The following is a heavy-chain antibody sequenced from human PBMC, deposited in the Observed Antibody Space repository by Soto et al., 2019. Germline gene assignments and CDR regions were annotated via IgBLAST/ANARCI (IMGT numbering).Heavy chain of an antibody. J-gene: IGHJ4*02. CDR2: IYYSGST. Sequence: QVQLQESGPGLVKPSQTLSLTCTVSGGSISSGDYYWSWIRQPPGKGLEWIGYIYYSGSTYYNPSLKSRLTISVDTSKNQFSLMLSSVTAADTAVYYCARGRGPYGSGSYPYFDYWGQGTLVTVSS. D-gene: IGHD3-10*01. CDR1: GGSISSGDYY. CDR3: ARGRGPYGSGSYPYFDY. V-gene: IGHV4-30-4*01.